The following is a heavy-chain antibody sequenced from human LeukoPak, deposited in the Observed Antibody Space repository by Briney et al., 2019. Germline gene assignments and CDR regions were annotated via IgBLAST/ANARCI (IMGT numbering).Heavy chain of an antibody. V-gene: IGHV4-34*01. Sequence: SETLSLTCAVYVGSFSDYYWSWIRQPPGKGLEWIGEINHSGSTNYNPSLRSRVTISVDTSKNQFSLKLSSVTAADTAVYYCARRAEYSSPFYYYYYLDVWGKGTTVTVSS. CDR2: INHSGST. J-gene: IGHJ6*03. CDR1: VGSFSDYY. CDR3: ARRAEYSSPFYYYYYLDV. D-gene: IGHD6-6*01.